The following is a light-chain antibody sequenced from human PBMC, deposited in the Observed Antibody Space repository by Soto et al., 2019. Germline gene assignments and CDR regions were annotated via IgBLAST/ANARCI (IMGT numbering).Light chain of an antibody. CDR3: SSYTISSTFV. V-gene: IGLV2-14*01. CDR2: EVK. Sequence: QSVLTQPASVSGYPGQSITISCSGTSSDVATNNYVSWYQQHPGKAPKLLIYEVKNRPSEISNRFSGSKSGNTASLTISGLQAEDEADYYCSSYTISSTFVFGNGTKV. J-gene: IGLJ1*01. CDR1: SSDVATNNY.